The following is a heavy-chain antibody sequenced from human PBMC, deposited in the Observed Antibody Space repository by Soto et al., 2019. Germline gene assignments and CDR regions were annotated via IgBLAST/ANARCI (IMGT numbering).Heavy chain of an antibody. Sequence: GPSVKVSCKASGYTFTSYYMHWVRQAPGQGLEWMGIINPSGGSTSYAQRFQGRVTMTRDTSTSTVYMELRSLRSDDTAIYYCARDPHAFWTSYWFDPWGQGTPVTVSS. V-gene: IGHV1-46*01. D-gene: IGHD3-3*01. CDR2: INPSGGST. CDR3: ARDPHAFWTSYWFDP. J-gene: IGHJ5*02. CDR1: GYTFTSYY.